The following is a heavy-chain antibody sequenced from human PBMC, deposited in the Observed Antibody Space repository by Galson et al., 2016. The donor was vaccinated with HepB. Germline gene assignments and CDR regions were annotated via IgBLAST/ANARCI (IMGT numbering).Heavy chain of an antibody. J-gene: IGHJ6*02. D-gene: IGHD6-6*01. CDR2: ISSDGSNK. CDR1: GFIFSSYG. Sequence: SLRLSCAASGFIFSSYGIHWVRQAPGKGLEWVAVISSDGSNKYYPDSVKGRFTIYRDNSKNTLYLLMNSLRAENTAIYYCAKDLGSWRPRDYYYGMDVWGQGTTVTVSS. CDR3: AKDLGSWRPRDYYYGMDV. V-gene: IGHV3-30*18.